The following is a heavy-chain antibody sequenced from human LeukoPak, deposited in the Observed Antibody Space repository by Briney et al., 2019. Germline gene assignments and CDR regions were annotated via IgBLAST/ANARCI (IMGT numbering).Heavy chain of an antibody. D-gene: IGHD6-13*01. J-gene: IGHJ4*02. Sequence: PGGSLRLSCAASGFTFSSYDMHWVRQATGKGLEWVSAIGTAGDTYYPGSVKGRFTISRENAKNSLYLQMNSLRAEDTAVYYCAKALAAGGPPDYRGQGTLVTVSS. V-gene: IGHV3-13*01. CDR3: AKALAAGGPPDY. CDR1: GFTFSSYD. CDR2: IGTAGDT.